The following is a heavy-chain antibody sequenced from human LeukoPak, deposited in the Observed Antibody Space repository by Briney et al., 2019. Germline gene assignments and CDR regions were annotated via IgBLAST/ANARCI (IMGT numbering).Heavy chain of an antibody. Sequence: PLGTPSLTCTVPGVSTTTSYWSSIRQTPGTGLGWSGYIYHSGSTNYNSSLKSRVTISVDTSNNQFSLKLNSVTAADTAVYFCARRAYSAAYWKHFDYWGQGTLVTVSS. D-gene: IGHD1-1*01. CDR3: ARRAYSAAYWKHFDY. CDR1: GVSTTTSY. J-gene: IGHJ4*02. CDR2: IYHSGST. V-gene: IGHV4-59*08.